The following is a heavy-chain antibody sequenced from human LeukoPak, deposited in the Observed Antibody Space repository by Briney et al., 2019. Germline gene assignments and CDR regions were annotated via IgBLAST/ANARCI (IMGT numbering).Heavy chain of an antibody. J-gene: IGHJ4*02. D-gene: IGHD3-3*01. CDR3: AKDRDVSGYPYYFDY. Sequence: GRSLRLSCAASGFTFSNFGMHWVRQAPGKGLEWVAVLWNGGSDKYYADSVKGRFTISRDNSNNTLYLQMNSLRVEDTAVYYCAKDRDVSGYPYYFDYWGQGILVTVSS. V-gene: IGHV3-33*06. CDR2: LWNGGSDK. CDR1: GFTFSNFG.